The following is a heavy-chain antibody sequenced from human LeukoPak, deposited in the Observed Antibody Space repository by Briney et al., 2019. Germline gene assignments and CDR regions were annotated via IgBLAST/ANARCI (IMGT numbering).Heavy chain of an antibody. CDR2: IYYSGST. CDR1: GGSISSSSYY. J-gene: IGHJ4*02. V-gene: IGHV4-39*01. D-gene: IGHD1-14*01. Sequence: SETLSLTCTVSGGSISSSSYYWGWIRQPPGKGLEWIGSIYYSGSTYYNPSVKSRVTISVDTSKNQFSLKLSSVTAADTAVYYCARHEGTGGNQFDYWGQGTLVTVSS. CDR3: ARHEGTGGNQFDY.